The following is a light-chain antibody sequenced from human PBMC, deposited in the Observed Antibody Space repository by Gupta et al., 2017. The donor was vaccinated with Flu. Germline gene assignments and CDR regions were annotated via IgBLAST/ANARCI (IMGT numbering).Light chain of an antibody. Sequence: EIVSTQSPDTLSLSPGERATRSCRASQSVSSYLAWYQQKPGQAPRLLIYDASNRATGVPARFSGSGSGTDFTLTISSLAPEDFAVYYCQQRSNWPLTFGGGTKVEIK. CDR1: QSVSSY. V-gene: IGKV3-11*01. CDR3: QQRSNWPLT. J-gene: IGKJ4*01. CDR2: DAS.